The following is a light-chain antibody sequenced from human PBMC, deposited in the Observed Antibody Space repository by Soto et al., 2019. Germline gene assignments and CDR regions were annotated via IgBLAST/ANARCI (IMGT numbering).Light chain of an antibody. V-gene: IGKV1-5*03. CDR2: MAS. Sequence: DVQMTQSPSTLSASVGDRVTITCRASQSIDRWLAWYQQKPGRAPKLLIYMASILESGVPSTFSGSGSGTEFTLTISSLQPDDCAHYYCQRYDSYVCTFGQEAKVDIK. J-gene: IGKJ1*01. CDR3: QRYDSYVCT. CDR1: QSIDRW.